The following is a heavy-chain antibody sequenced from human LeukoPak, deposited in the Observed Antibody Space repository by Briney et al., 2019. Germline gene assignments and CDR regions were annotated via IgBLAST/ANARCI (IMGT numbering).Heavy chain of an antibody. CDR1: GSTFSDHY. CDR3: ARDAVVSNSLDI. Sequence: PGGSLRLSCAASGSTFSDHYMDWVRQAPGKGLEWVGRIRNKANSYTTEYAASVTGRFTISRDDSKNSLYLQMNSLKTEDTAVYYCARDAVVSNSLDIWGQGTMVTVSS. J-gene: IGHJ3*02. V-gene: IGHV3-72*01. CDR2: IRNKANSYTT. D-gene: IGHD5-18*01.